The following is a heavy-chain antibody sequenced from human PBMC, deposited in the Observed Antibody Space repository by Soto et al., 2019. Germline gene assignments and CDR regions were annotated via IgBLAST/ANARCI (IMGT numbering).Heavy chain of an antibody. CDR3: AKDVSSRRWFDP. Sequence: QVQLQESGPGLVKPSETLSLTCAVSGASIRSYHWSWIRQPAGKGLEWIGRMQHTGNTNYNPSLMSRVTRSVDTSKNQISLKMTSVTAADTAVYFCAKDVSSRRWFDPWGQGILVIVSS. CDR1: GASIRSYH. CDR2: MQHTGNT. V-gene: IGHV4-4*07. D-gene: IGHD3-16*01. J-gene: IGHJ5*02.